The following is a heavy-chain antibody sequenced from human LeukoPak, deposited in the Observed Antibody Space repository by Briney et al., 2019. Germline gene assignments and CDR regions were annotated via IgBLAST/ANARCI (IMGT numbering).Heavy chain of an antibody. CDR2: INPSDDST. J-gene: IGHJ4*02. CDR3: ARAYYESSAYRHAVYFDY. CDR1: GYTFNSSY. D-gene: IGHD3-22*01. Sequence: ASVSVSCRASGYTFNSSYMHWVRQAPGQGLEGMGIINPSDDSTMYAQKFQGRVTMTKYTSTNTVYMHLSSLSSDDTAVYYCARAYYESSAYRHAVYFDYWGQGTLVTVSS. V-gene: IGHV1-46*02.